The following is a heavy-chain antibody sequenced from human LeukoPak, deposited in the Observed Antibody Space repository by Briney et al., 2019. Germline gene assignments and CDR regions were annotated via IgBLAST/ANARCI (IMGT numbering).Heavy chain of an antibody. CDR2: ISGSGGST. V-gene: IGHV3-23*01. D-gene: IGHD2-21*02. CDR1: GFTFSSYA. J-gene: IGHJ5*02. CDR3: ASGPYCGGDCSGYP. Sequence: GGSLRPSCVASGFTFSSYAMSWVRQAPGKGLEWVSSISGSGGSTYYAGSVKGRFTISRDNSKNTLYLQMNSLRAEDTAVYYCASGPYCGGDCSGYPWGQGTLVTVSS.